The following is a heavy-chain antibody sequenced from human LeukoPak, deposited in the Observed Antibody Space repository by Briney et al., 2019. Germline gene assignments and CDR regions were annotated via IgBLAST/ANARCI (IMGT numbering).Heavy chain of an antibody. D-gene: IGHD3-10*01. J-gene: IGHJ4*02. CDR1: GGSISPYY. CDR3: ARHSEGGLDN. V-gene: IGHV4-59*08. Sequence: PSETLSLTCTVPGGSISPYYWSWFRQPPGKGLEWIGYIYYTGSTTYNPSLKSRVTMSLDTSKNQFSLRLTSVTAEDTAVYYCARHSEGGLDNWGQGTLVTVSS. CDR2: IYYTGST.